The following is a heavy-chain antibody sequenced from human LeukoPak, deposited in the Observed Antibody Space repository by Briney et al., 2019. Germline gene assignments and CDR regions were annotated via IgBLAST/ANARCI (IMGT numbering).Heavy chain of an antibody. J-gene: IGHJ5*02. Sequence: PSETLSLTCTVSGGSISSYYWSWIRQPPGKGLEWIGYIYYSGSTNYNPSLKSRVTISVDTSKNQFSLKLSSVTAADTAVYYCARDGYSSSSKRFDPWGQGTLVTVSS. V-gene: IGHV4-59*01. CDR1: GGSISSYY. D-gene: IGHD6-6*01. CDR2: IYYSGST. CDR3: ARDGYSSSSKRFDP.